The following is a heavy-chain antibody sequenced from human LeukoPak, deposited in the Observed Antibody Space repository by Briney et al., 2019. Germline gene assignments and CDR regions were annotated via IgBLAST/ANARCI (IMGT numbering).Heavy chain of an antibody. CDR2: ISAYNGNT. Sequence: GASVKVSCTASGYTFTSYGISWVRQAPGQGLEWMGWISAYNGNTNYAQKLQGRVTMTTDTSTSTAYMELRSLRSDDTAVYYCARDPFYDSGLMRAFDIWGQGTMVTVSS. V-gene: IGHV1-18*01. J-gene: IGHJ3*02. D-gene: IGHD3-22*01. CDR3: ARDPFYDSGLMRAFDI. CDR1: GYTFTSYG.